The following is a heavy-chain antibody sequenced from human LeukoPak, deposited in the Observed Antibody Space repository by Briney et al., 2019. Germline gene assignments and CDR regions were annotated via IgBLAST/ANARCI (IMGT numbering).Heavy chain of an antibody. CDR1: RGSFSGYY. CDR3: AREKGDFDY. Sequence: SETLSLTCAVYRGSFSGYYWSWIRQPPGKGLEWIGEINHSGSTNYNPSLKSRVTISVDTSKNQFSLKLSSVTAADTAVYYCAREKGDFDYWGQGTLVTVSS. J-gene: IGHJ4*02. CDR2: INHSGST. D-gene: IGHD1-26*01. V-gene: IGHV4-34*01.